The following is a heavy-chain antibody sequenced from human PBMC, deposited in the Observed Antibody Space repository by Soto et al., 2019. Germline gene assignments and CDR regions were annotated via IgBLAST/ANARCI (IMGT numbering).Heavy chain of an antibody. V-gene: IGHV3-30*18. Sequence: GGSLRLSCAAAGFTFSSYGMHWVRQAPGKGLEWVAVISYDGSNKYYADSVKGRFTISRDNSKNTMYLQMNSLRAEDTAVYYCAKADRSGLTGIDYWGQGTLVTVSS. CDR1: GFTFSSYG. D-gene: IGHD3-9*01. CDR3: AKADRSGLTGIDY. J-gene: IGHJ4*02. CDR2: ISYDGSNK.